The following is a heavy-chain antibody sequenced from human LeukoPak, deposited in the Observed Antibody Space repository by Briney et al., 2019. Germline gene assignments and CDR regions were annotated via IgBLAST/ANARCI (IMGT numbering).Heavy chain of an antibody. CDR3: ARGVVPAAYYYYYGMDV. V-gene: IGHV1-2*02. J-gene: IGHJ6*02. CDR2: INPNSGGT. CDR1: GYTFTGYY. Sequence: GASVTVSCKASGYTFTGYYMHWVRQAPGQGLEWMGWINPNSGGTNYAQKFQGRVTMTRHTSISTAYMELSRLRSDDTAVYYCARGVVPAAYYYYYGMDVWGQGTTVTVSS. D-gene: IGHD2-2*01.